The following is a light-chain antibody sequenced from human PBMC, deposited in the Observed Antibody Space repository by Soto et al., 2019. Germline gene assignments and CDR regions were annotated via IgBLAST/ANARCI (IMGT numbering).Light chain of an antibody. CDR1: SSDVGGYDY. V-gene: IGLV2-14*03. CDR2: AVT. Sequence: QSVLTQPASVSGSPGQSITISCTGSSSDVGGYDYVCWYQQYPGKAPKLIIYAVTDRPSGVSNRFSGSKSGNTASLIISGLQAEAEADYYCSSYTTSSTVVFGGGTQLTVL. CDR3: SSYTTSSTVV. J-gene: IGLJ2*01.